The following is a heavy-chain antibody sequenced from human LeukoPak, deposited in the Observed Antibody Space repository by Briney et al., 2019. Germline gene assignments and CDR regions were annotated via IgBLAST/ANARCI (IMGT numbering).Heavy chain of an antibody. CDR3: ARHPYMVRGVITYFDY. D-gene: IGHD3-10*01. Sequence: GESLKISCKGSGYSFTSYWIGWVRQIPGKGLGLMGIIYPGDSDTRYSPSFQGQVTISADKSISTAYLQWSSLKASDTAMYYCARHPYMVRGVITYFDYWGQGTLVTVSS. CDR2: IYPGDSDT. CDR1: GYSFTSYW. V-gene: IGHV5-51*01. J-gene: IGHJ4*02.